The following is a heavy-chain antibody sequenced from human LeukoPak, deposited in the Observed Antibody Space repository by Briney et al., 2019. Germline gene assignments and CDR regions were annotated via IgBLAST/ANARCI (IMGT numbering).Heavy chain of an antibody. D-gene: IGHD3-10*01. CDR3: AKDGTNYGLGTSFDN. CDR2: IGGSGDKT. Sequence: GGSLRLSCAASGFTFGSYAMTWVRQPPGKGLEWVAAIGGSGDKTYYADSVKGRFTISRDNSKTTLFLQLNSLGAGDSAVFYCAKDGTNYGLGTSFDNWGQGTLVTVSS. V-gene: IGHV3-23*01. J-gene: IGHJ4*02. CDR1: GFTFGSYA.